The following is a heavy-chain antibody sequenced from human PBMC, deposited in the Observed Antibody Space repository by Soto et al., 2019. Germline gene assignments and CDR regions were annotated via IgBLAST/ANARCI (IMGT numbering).Heavy chain of an antibody. CDR1: GYTFTRYG. J-gene: IGHJ4*02. Sequence: QVHLVQSGAEVKKPGASVKVSCKGSGYTFTRYGITWVRQAPGQGLEWMGWISAHNGNTNYAEKLQGRVTVTRDTSTSTAYMELRSLRSDDPAVYYCARGRYGHYLGQGALVTVSS. CDR2: ISAHNGNT. V-gene: IGHV1-18*01. CDR3: ARGRYGHY. D-gene: IGHD1-1*01.